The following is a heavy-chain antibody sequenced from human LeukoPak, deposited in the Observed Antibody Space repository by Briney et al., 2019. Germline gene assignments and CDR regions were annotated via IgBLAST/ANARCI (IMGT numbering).Heavy chain of an antibody. CDR3: ARGRYLTTSGGAAAGFLDY. CDR2: INHSGST. D-gene: IGHD6-13*01. Sequence: SETLSLTCTVSGGSFSGYYWSWIRQSPRKGLEWIGEINHSGSTHYNPSLKSRVSISVDTSQKQFSLRLTSVTAADTAVYYCARGRYLTTSGGAAAGFLDYWGQGSLVTVST. J-gene: IGHJ4*02. V-gene: IGHV4-34*01. CDR1: GGSFSGYY.